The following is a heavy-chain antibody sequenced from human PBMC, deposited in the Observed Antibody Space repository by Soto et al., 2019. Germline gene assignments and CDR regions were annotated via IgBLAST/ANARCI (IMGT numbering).Heavy chain of an antibody. CDR3: ATGRVLYGSEY. J-gene: IGHJ4*02. CDR1: GGSISSYY. D-gene: IGHD3-10*01. CDR2: IYHTESTTY. V-gene: IGHV4-59*03. Sequence: QVQLQESGPGLVKPSETLSLTCTVSGGSISSYYWSWIRQPPGRGLQWIGDIYHTESTTYNYNPSLKSRVTISLDTSKNQFPLKLTSVTAADTAVYYCATGRVLYGSEYWGQGTLVTVSS.